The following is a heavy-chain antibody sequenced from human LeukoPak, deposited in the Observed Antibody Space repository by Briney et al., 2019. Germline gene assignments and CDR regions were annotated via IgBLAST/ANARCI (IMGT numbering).Heavy chain of an antibody. CDR2: IYYSGST. CDR3: ARWDYGDHPVDY. Sequence: PSETLSLTCTVSGGSISSCSYYWGWIRQPPGKGLEWIGSIYYSGSTYYNPSLKSRVTISVDTSKNQFSLKLSSVTAADTAVYYCARWDYGDHPVDYWGQGTLVTVSS. V-gene: IGHV4-39*07. CDR1: GGSISSCSYY. J-gene: IGHJ4*02. D-gene: IGHD4-17*01.